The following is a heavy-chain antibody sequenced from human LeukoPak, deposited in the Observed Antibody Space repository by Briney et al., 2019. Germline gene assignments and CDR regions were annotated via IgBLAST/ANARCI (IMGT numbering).Heavy chain of an antibody. CDR1: GFTFSSYG. CDR2: IRYDGGNK. CDR3: AKDLSGSYYFTRCPDY. V-gene: IGHV3-30*02. J-gene: IGHJ4*02. D-gene: IGHD1-26*01. Sequence: PGGSLRLSCAASGFTFSSYGMHWVRQAPGKGLEWVAFIRYDGGNKYYADSVKGRFTISRDNSKNTLYLQMNSLRAEDTAVYYCAKDLSGSYYFTRCPDYWGQGTLVTVSS.